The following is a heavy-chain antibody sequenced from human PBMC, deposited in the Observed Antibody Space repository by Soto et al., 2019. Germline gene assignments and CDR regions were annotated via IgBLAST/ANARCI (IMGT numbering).Heavy chain of an antibody. CDR2: ISSSSSYI. V-gene: IGHV3-21*01. D-gene: IGHD3-3*01. J-gene: IGHJ6*02. CDR1: GFTFSSYS. Sequence: PGGSLRLSCAASGFTFSSYSMNWVRQAPGKGLEWVSSISSSSSYIYYADSVKGRFTISRDNAKNSLYLQMNSLRAEDTAVYYCARDRPLLRRYGMDVWGQGTTVTVSS. CDR3: ARDRPLLRRYGMDV.